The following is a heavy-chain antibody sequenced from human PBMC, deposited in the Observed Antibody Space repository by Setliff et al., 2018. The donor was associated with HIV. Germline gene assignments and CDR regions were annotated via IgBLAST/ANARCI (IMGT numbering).Heavy chain of an antibody. Sequence: SETLSLTCTVSGGSISSYYWSWIRQPPGKGLEWIGYISTSGSTNYKPSLESRVTMSIDTSKNQFSLKLSTVTAADTAVYYCARQITMVRGVYQPYYYYYMDVWGKGTTVTVSS. CDR1: GGSISSYY. CDR3: ARQITMVRGVYQPYYYYYMDV. J-gene: IGHJ6*03. V-gene: IGHV4-59*08. D-gene: IGHD3-10*01. CDR2: ISTSGST.